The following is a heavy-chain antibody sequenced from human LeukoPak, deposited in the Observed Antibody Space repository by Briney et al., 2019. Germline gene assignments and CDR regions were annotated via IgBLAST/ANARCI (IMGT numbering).Heavy chain of an antibody. D-gene: IGHD1-20*01. CDR3: ATDYPGITARINWFDP. CDR1: GYTFTDYY. Sequence: ASVKTSCKASGYTFTDYYMHWVQQAPGKGLEWMGRVDPEDGETIYAEKFQGRVTITADTSTDTAYMELSSLRSEDTAVYYCATDYPGITARINWFDPWGQGTLVTVSS. CDR2: VDPEDGET. J-gene: IGHJ5*02. V-gene: IGHV1-69-2*01.